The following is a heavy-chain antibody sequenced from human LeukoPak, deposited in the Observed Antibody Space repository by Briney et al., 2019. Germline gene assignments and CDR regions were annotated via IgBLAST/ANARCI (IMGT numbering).Heavy chain of an antibody. D-gene: IGHD3-10*01. CDR2: ISYDGSNK. Sequence: GGSLRLSCAASGFTFSSYAMHWVRQAPGKGLEWVAVISYDGSNKYYADSVKGRFTISRDNSKNTLYLQMNSLRAEDTAVYYCARGGGLLWFGELLYSFDYWGQGTLVTVSS. V-gene: IGHV3-30*04. J-gene: IGHJ4*02. CDR3: ARGGGLLWFGELLYSFDY. CDR1: GFTFSSYA.